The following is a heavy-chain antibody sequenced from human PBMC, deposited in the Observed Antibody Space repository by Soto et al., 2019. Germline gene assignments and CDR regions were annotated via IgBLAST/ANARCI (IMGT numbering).Heavy chain of an antibody. CDR3: AHRLQATSSCQNWFDP. CDR1: GFSLSTSGVG. CDR2: IYWDDEK. V-gene: IGHV2-5*02. D-gene: IGHD2-2*01. J-gene: IGHJ5*02. Sequence: QITLKESGPTLVKPTQTLTLTCTLSGFSLSTSGVGVGWIRQPPGKALEWLALIYWDDEKRYSPSLKSRLTITKDTSKNQVVLTMTNIDPVDTATYYCAHRLQATSSCQNWFDPWGQGTLVTVSS.